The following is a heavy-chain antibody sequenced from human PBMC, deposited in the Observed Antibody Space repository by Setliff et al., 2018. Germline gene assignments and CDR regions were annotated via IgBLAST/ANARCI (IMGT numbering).Heavy chain of an antibody. D-gene: IGHD3-22*01. CDR1: GFSISSGYY. CDR3: ARAHTWSLPNDNSGYPGWFDP. Sequence: ETLSLTCAVSGFSISSGYYWGWIRQPPGKGLEWIVSIHHSGKAYYNPSLKSRVTMSVDTSKNHVSLKLSSVTAADTAVYYCARAHTWSLPNDNSGYPGWFDPWGQGTLVTVSS. J-gene: IGHJ5*02. V-gene: IGHV4-38-2*01. CDR2: IHHSGKA.